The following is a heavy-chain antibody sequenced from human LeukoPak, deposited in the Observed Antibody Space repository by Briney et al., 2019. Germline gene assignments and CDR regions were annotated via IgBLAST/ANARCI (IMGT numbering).Heavy chain of an antibody. V-gene: IGHV5-51*01. CDR2: IYPGDSDT. Sequence: GESLKISCKGSGYSFTSYWIGWVRQMPGKGLEWMGIIYPGDSDTRYSPSFQGQVTISADKSISTAYLQMNSLRAEDTAVYYCAKDPDCTSGICYTFFDYWGQGTLVTVSS. CDR3: AKDPDCTSGICYTFFDY. CDR1: GYSFTSYW. D-gene: IGHD2-8*01. J-gene: IGHJ4*02.